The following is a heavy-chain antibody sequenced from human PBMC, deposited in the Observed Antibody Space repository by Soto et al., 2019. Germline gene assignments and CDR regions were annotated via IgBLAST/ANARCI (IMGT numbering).Heavy chain of an antibody. D-gene: IGHD5-12*01. J-gene: IGHJ4*02. CDR2: IVGGSGST. V-gene: IGHV1-58*01. CDR3: AAPPNRDAYNYGY. CDR1: GLTFSSSA. Sequence: QMQLVQSGPEVRKPGTSVKVSCKASGLTFSSSAVQWVRQARGERLEWIGWIVGGSGSTNYAQKFQERVTITRDMSTSTAYMELSSLRSEDTAVYYCAAPPNRDAYNYGYWGQGTLVTVSS.